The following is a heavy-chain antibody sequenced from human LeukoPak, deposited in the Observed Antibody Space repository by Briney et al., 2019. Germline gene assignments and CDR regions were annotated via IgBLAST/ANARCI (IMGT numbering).Heavy chain of an antibody. CDR1: GFTFSDYD. D-gene: IGHD1-1*01. Sequence: PRGSLRLSCAASGFTFSDYDMSWIRQAPGKGLEWVSYISSSGNTMYYADSVKGRFTISRDNAKNSLYLQMNSLRAEDTAIYYCARDAQVERSYWGQGTLVTVSS. CDR3: ARDAQVERSY. V-gene: IGHV3-11*01. CDR2: ISSSGNTM. J-gene: IGHJ4*02.